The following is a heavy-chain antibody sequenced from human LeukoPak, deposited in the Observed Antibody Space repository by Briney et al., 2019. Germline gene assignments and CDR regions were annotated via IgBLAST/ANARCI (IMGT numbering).Heavy chain of an antibody. V-gene: IGHV3-9*01. CDR1: GFTFDDYA. J-gene: IGHJ4*02. Sequence: GGSLRLSCAVSGFTFDDYAMHWVRQVPGKGLEGVSGINWNSDSIGYADSVKGRFTTSRDNAKNSLYLQMNSLRAEDTAFYYCAINGGGDSGYGNFDYWGQGTLVTVSS. D-gene: IGHD5-12*01. CDR2: INWNSDSI. CDR3: AINGGGDSGYGNFDY.